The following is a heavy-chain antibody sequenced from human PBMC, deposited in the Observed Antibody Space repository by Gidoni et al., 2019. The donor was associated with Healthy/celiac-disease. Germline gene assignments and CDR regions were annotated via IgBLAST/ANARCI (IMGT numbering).Heavy chain of an antibody. CDR3: ARGRKRFGELSTRNYYGMDV. Sequence: QVQLQQCGAGLLKPSETLSHTCAVHGRSFSGYYWSWIRPPPGKGLEWIGEINHSGSTNYNPSLKSRVTISVDTSKNQFSLKLSSVTAADTAVYYCARGRKRFGELSTRNYYGMDVWGQGTTVTVSS. V-gene: IGHV4-34*01. CDR1: GRSFSGYY. D-gene: IGHD3-10*01. CDR2: INHSGST. J-gene: IGHJ6*02.